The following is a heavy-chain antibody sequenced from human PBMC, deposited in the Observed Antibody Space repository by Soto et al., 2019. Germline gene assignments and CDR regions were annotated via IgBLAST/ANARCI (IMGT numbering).Heavy chain of an antibody. D-gene: IGHD6-13*01. V-gene: IGHV4-59*01. CDR2: IYYSGST. CDR3: ARDRIAADKNWFDP. CDR1: GGSISSYY. J-gene: IGHJ5*02. Sequence: SETLSLTCTVPGGSISSYYWSWIRQPPGKGLEWIGYIYYSGSTNYNPSLKSRVTISVDTSKNQFSLKLSSVTAADTAVYYCARDRIAADKNWFDPWGQGTLVTVSS.